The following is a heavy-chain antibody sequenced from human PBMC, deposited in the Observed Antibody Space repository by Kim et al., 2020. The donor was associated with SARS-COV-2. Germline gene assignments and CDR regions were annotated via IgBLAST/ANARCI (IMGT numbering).Heavy chain of an antibody. CDR3: ARGIVGTTGY. D-gene: IGHD1-26*01. Sequence: SIIYYADSVKGRFTISKDNAKNSLYLQMNSLRDEDTAVYYCARGIVGTTGYWGQGTLVTVSS. V-gene: IGHV3-48*02. J-gene: IGHJ4*02. CDR2: SII.